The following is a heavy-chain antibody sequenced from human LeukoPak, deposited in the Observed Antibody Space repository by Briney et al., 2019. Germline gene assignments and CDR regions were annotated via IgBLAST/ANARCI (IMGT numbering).Heavy chain of an antibody. J-gene: IGHJ4*02. CDR3: ARGADSSSWHPTGIFDY. D-gene: IGHD6-13*01. CDR2: IYSGGST. Sequence: GGSLRLPCAASGFTVSSNYMSWVRQAPGKGLEWVSVIYSGGSTYYADSVKGRFTISRDNSKNTLYLQMNSLRAEDTAVYYCARGADSSSWHPTGIFDYWGQGTLVTVSS. CDR1: GFTVSSNY. V-gene: IGHV3-66*01.